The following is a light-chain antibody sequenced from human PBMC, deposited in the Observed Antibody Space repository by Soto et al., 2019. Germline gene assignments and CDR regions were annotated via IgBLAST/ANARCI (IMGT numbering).Light chain of an antibody. V-gene: IGKV3D-15*01. CDR1: QSVSSN. Sequence: EIVMTQSPATLSVSPGERATLSCRVSQSVSSNLAWYQQKPGQAPRLLIYGASTRASGIPARFSGSVSGTEFTLTISSLQSEDFAVYYYQQYNNWPPLMCTFGQGTKLEI. CDR3: QQYNNWPPLMCT. J-gene: IGKJ2*02. CDR2: GAS.